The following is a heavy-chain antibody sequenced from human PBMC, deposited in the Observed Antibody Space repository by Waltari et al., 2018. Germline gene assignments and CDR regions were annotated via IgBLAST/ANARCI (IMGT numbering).Heavy chain of an antibody. D-gene: IGHD3-10*01. J-gene: IGHJ4*02. CDR2: IYYSGST. Sequence: QLQLQESGPGLVKPSETLSLTCPVHGGSISSSSYSRGWLRQPPGKGLEWIGSIYYSGSTYYNPSLKSRVTISVDTSKNQFSLKLSSVTAADTAVYYCARTDGSGSFFDYWGQGTLVTVSS. CDR3: ARTDGSGSFFDY. V-gene: IGHV4-39*07. CDR1: GGSISSSSYS.